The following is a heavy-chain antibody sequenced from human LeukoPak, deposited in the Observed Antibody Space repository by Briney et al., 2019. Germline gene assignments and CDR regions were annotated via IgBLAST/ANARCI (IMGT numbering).Heavy chain of an antibody. CDR3: ARAAMVTGPNWLHP. D-gene: IGHD5-18*01. Sequence: PGGSLRLSCAASGFTFSSYAMHWVRQAPGKGLEYVSAISSNGGSTYYANSVKGRFTISRDNSKNTLYLQMGSLRAEDMAVYYCARAAMVTGPNWLHPWGQGTLVTVSS. J-gene: IGHJ5*02. CDR1: GFTFSSYA. V-gene: IGHV3-64*01. CDR2: ISSNGGST.